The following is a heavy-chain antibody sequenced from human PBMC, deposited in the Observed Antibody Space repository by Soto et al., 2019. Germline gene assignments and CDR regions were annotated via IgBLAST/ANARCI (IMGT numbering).Heavy chain of an antibody. V-gene: IGHV3-23*01. CDR2: IGVTAGST. CDR1: RFTFSNFA. Sequence: APLSESGGGLQQPGGSLKLYCEASRFTFSNFAMSWVRQAPGKGLEWISTIGVTAGSTYYTDSVRGRFTISRDNSKNSMYLEMNSLRDEETSLYYCAKVMYTWNDVAAFDSWGQGTLVAVSS. D-gene: IGHD1-1*01. CDR3: AKVMYTWNDVAAFDS. J-gene: IGHJ4*02.